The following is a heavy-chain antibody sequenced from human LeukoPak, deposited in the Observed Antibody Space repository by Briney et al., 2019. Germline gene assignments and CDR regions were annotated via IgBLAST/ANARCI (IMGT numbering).Heavy chain of an antibody. CDR1: GGSISSYY. D-gene: IGHD6-19*01. Sequence: PSETLSLTCTDSGGSISSYYWSWIRQPAGKGLEWVGRIYTSGSTNYNPSLKSRVTMSVDTSKNQFSLKLSSVTAADTAVYYCARGAAVAGTKPEYFDYWGQGTLVTVSS. J-gene: IGHJ4*02. V-gene: IGHV4-4*07. CDR3: ARGAAVAGTKPEYFDY. CDR2: IYTSGST.